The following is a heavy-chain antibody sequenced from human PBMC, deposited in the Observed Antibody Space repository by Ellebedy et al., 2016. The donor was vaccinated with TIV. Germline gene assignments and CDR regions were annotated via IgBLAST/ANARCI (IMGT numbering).Heavy chain of an antibody. Sequence: SVKVSXXASGGTFSSYAISWVRQAPGQGLEWMGGIIPIFGTANYAQKFQGRVTITADESTSTAYMELSSLRSEDTAVYYCAREPRVRGVDFDYWGQGTLVTVSS. CDR1: GGTFSSYA. J-gene: IGHJ4*02. CDR3: AREPRVRGVDFDY. D-gene: IGHD3-10*01. V-gene: IGHV1-69*13. CDR2: IIPIFGTA.